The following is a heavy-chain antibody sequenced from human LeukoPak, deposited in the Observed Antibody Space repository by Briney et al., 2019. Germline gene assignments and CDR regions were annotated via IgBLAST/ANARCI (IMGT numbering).Heavy chain of an antibody. V-gene: IGHV3-15*07. CDR3: TTEHWLSRAFDY. CDR1: GFTLNNAW. Sequence: GGSLRLSCAASGFTLNNAWMNWVRQAPGKGLEWVGRIKSKTDGGAADYTAPVKGRFTISRDDSKNTLFLQMNSLKTEDTAVYYCTTEHWLSRAFDYWGQGTLVTVSS. J-gene: IGHJ4*02. CDR2: IKSKTDGGAA. D-gene: IGHD6-19*01.